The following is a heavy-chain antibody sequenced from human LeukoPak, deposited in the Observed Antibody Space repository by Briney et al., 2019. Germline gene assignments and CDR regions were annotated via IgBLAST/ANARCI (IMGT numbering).Heavy chain of an antibody. CDR3: ARNDWSGYFYFDY. Sequence: SVKVSCKASGGTFSSYAISWVRQAPGQGLEWMGGIIPIFGTANYAQKFQGRVTITADESTSTAYMELSSLRSEDTAVYYCARNDWSGYFYFDYWGQGTLVTVSS. CDR2: IIPIFGTA. D-gene: IGHD3-3*01. J-gene: IGHJ4*02. V-gene: IGHV1-69*13. CDR1: GGTFSSYA.